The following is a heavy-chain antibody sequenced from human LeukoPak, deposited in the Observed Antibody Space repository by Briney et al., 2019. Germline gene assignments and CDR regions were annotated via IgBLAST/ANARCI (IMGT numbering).Heavy chain of an antibody. CDR3: ASDAFDI. CDR2: INDGDGDT. V-gene: IGHV1-3*01. J-gene: IGHJ3*02. Sequence: ASVKVSCKASANAFITYAMYWVRQAPGQRLEWMGWINDGDGDTRYSQRFQGRVTMTRDTSARTAYMELSSLRSEDTAVYYCASDAFDIWGQGTMVTVSS. CDR1: ANAFITYA.